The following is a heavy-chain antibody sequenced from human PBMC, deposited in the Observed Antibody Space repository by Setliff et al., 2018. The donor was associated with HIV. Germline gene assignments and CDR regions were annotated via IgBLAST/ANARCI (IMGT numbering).Heavy chain of an antibody. Sequence: PSETLSLTCTVSGDPIFIGGYYWSWIRQHPGGGLEWIGYIYHTRKTYYNPSLQSRIIMSLDMSQNQFSLKLSPVTAADTAVYYCAKEGNSVDNWLDPWGPGTLVTVSS. J-gene: IGHJ5*02. CDR3: AKEGNSVDNWLDP. CDR2: IYHTRKT. CDR1: GDPIFIGGYY. V-gene: IGHV4-31*03. D-gene: IGHD1-26*01.